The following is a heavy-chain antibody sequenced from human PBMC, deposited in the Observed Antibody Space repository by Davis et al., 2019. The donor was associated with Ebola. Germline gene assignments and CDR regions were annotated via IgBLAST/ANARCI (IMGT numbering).Heavy chain of an antibody. CDR2: IYYSGST. CDR3: ARGGYCSSTSCSLSYYYYYMDV. CDR1: GGSISSYY. V-gene: IGHV4-59*01. D-gene: IGHD2-2*01. J-gene: IGHJ6*03. Sequence: PGGSLRLSCTVSGGSISSYYWSWIRQPPGKGLEWIGYIYYSGSTNYNPSLKSRVTISVDTSKNQFSLKLSSVTAADTAVYYCARGGYCSSTSCSLSYYYYYMDVWGKGTTVTVSS.